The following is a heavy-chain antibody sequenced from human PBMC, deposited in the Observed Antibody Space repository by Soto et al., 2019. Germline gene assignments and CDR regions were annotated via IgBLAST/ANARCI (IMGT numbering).Heavy chain of an antibody. J-gene: IGHJ5*02. Sequence: GGSLRLSCTASGFTFGDYAMSWFRQAPGKGLEWVGFIRSKAYGGTTEYAASVKGRFTISRDDSKSIAYLQMNSLKTEDTAVYYCTRDEGINWFDPWGQGTLVTVSS. CDR3: TRDEGINWFDP. CDR2: IRSKAYGGTT. CDR1: GFTFGDYA. V-gene: IGHV3-49*03.